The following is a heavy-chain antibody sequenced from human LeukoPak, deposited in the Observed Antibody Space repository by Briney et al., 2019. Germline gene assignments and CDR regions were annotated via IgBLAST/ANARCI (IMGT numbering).Heavy chain of an antibody. CDR3: AWGVVGCSGGSCYASLFDY. CDR1: GGSISSGSYY. J-gene: IGHJ4*02. Sequence: SQTLSLTCTVSGGSISSGSYYWSWIRQPAGKGLEWIGRIYTSGSTKYNPSLKSRVTISVDTSKNQFSLKLSSVTAADTAVYYCAWGVVGCSGGSCYASLFDYWGQGTLVTVSS. D-gene: IGHD2-15*01. CDR2: IYTSGST. V-gene: IGHV4-61*02.